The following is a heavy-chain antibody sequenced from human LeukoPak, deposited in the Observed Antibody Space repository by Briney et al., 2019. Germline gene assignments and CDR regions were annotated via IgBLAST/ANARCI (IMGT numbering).Heavy chain of an antibody. J-gene: IGHJ4*02. Sequence: GGSLRLSCAASKFTFSSYGMHWVRQAPGKGLEWVAVISYDGSNKYYADSVRGRFTISRDSAKNSLYLQMDSLRAEDTAIYYCARCSGWAFKNWGQGNLVTVSS. CDR3: ARCSGWAFKN. V-gene: IGHV3-30*03. D-gene: IGHD6-19*01. CDR2: ISYDGSNK. CDR1: KFTFSSYG.